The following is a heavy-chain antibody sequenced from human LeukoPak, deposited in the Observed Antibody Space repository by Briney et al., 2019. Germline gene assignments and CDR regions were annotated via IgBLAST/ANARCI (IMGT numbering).Heavy chain of an antibody. Sequence: KASETLSLTCTVSGGSISSYYWSWIRQPPGKGLEWIGYIYYSGSTNYNPSLKSRVTISVDTSKTQFFLKLSSVTAADTAVYYCARHGLRDDAFDIWGQGTMVTVSS. CDR3: ARHGLRDDAFDI. J-gene: IGHJ3*02. CDR2: IYYSGST. CDR1: GGSISSYY. V-gene: IGHV4-59*08.